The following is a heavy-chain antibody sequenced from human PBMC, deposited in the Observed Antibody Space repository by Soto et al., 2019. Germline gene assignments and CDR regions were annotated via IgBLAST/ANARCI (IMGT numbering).Heavy chain of an antibody. CDR3: ASRDSSPSVWFAP. CDR2: INHSGST. Sequence: SETLSFTCAVYGGSFSGYYWSWIRQPPGKGLEWIGEINHSGSTNYNPSLKSRVTISVDTSKNQFSLKLSSVTAADTAVYYCASRDSSPSVWFAPWGQGTLVPVSS. D-gene: IGHD6-6*01. V-gene: IGHV4-34*01. J-gene: IGHJ5*02. CDR1: GGSFSGYY.